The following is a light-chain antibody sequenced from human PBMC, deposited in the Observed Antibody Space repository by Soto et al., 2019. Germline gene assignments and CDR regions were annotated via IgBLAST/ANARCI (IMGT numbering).Light chain of an antibody. J-gene: IGKJ1*01. Sequence: EIVLTQSPATLSLSPGERATLSCRASQSVRSYLLWYQQKPGQAPRLLIYDASSRATGIPDRFSGSGSGTDFTLTISRLEPEDFAMYYCQHYGSSPRTFGQGTKVDIK. CDR3: QHYGSSPRT. CDR2: DAS. CDR1: QSVRSY. V-gene: IGKV3-20*01.